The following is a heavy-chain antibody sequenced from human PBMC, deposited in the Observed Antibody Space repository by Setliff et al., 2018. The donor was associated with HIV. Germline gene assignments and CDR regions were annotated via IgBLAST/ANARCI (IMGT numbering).Heavy chain of an antibody. D-gene: IGHD3-22*01. J-gene: IGHJ4*02. CDR2: ILSTGERT. Sequence: GGSLRLSCAASGFTFSNYAMSWVRQAPGEGLEWVSAILSTGERTFYADSVKGRFTISRDNSKNTVYLQMNSLRAEDTAEYYCAKELAASGLGYFDSWGRGILVTXSS. CDR3: AKELAASGLGYFDS. V-gene: IGHV3-23*01. CDR1: GFTFSNYA.